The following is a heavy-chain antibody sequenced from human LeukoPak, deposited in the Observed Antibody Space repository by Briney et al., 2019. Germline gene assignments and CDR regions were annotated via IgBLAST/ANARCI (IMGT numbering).Heavy chain of an antibody. D-gene: IGHD6-19*01. J-gene: IGHJ4*02. Sequence: SLETLSLTCTVSGGSVSSGSYYWSWIRQPPGKGLEWIGYIYYSGSTNYNPSLRSRVTISGDTSKNQFSLKLSSVTAADTAVYYCARDRGSSGWFFDYWGQGTLVTVSS. CDR1: GGSVSSGSYY. CDR2: IYYSGST. CDR3: ARDRGSSGWFFDY. V-gene: IGHV4-61*01.